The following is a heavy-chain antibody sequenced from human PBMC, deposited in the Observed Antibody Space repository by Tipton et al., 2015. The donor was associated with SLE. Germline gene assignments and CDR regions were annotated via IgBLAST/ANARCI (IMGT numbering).Heavy chain of an antibody. V-gene: IGHV4-59*11. D-gene: IGHD3-3*01. Sequence: TLSLTCTVSGGSISSHYCSWIRQPPGKGLEWIGYISYSETTNDNPSLKSRVTISVDTSKNQFSLKLRSVTAADTAVYYCARVWSGYSSSYFDLWGRGTLVTVSS. J-gene: IGHJ2*01. CDR1: GGSISSHY. CDR3: ARVWSGYSSSYFDL. CDR2: ISYSETT.